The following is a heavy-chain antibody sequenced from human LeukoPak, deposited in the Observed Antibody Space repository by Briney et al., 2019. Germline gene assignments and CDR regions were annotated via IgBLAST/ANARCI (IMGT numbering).Heavy chain of an antibody. Sequence: ASVKVSCKASGYTFTGYYMHWVRQAPGQGLEWMGIINPSGGSTSYAQKFQGRVTMTRDTSTSTVYMELSSLRSEDTAVYYCARDRISENSSGYYYGDFDYWGQGTLVTVSS. CDR3: ARDRISENSSGYYYGDFDY. CDR1: GYTFTGYY. V-gene: IGHV1-46*01. D-gene: IGHD3-22*01. CDR2: INPSGGST. J-gene: IGHJ4*02.